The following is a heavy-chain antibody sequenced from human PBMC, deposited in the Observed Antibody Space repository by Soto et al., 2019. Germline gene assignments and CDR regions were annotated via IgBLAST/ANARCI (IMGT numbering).Heavy chain of an antibody. V-gene: IGHV3-30-3*01. D-gene: IGHD2-21*01. CDR1: GFTFSSYA. J-gene: IGHJ4*02. CDR3: ARGLSLPGTTHIDLPGYYFDY. CDR2: ISYDGSNK. Sequence: GGSLRLSCAASGFTFSSYAMHWVRQAPGKGLEWVAVISYDGSNKYYADSVKGRFTISRDNSKNTLYLQMNSLRAEDTAVYYCARGLSLPGTTHIDLPGYYFDYWGQGTLVTVSS.